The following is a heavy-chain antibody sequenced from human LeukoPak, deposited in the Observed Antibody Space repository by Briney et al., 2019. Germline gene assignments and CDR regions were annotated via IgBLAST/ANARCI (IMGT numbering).Heavy chain of an antibody. CDR2: IYSSGST. J-gene: IGHJ4*02. Sequence: SETLSLTCTVSGGSISSSSYFWGWIRQPPGKGLEWIASIYSSGSTYYNSALKSRVTISVDTSKNQFSLKVSSVTAADTAVYYCARIDSTAGGDYWGQGTLVTVSS. V-gene: IGHV4-39*07. CDR1: GGSISSSSYF. D-gene: IGHD3-9*01. CDR3: ARIDSTAGGDY.